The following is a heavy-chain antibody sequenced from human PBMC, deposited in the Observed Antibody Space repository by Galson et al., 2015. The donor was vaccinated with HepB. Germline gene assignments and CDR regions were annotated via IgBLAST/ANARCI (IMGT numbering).Heavy chain of an antibody. CDR2: ISYDGSNK. D-gene: IGHD6-13*01. Sequence: SLRLSCAASEFTFSGYVMHWIRQAPGKGLEWVAVISYDGSNKYYADSVKGRFTISRDNSKNTLYLQMNNLRAEDTAVYYCARMSYKEAGTAFEIWGQGTMVTVSS. J-gene: IGHJ3*02. CDR3: ARMSYKEAGTAFEI. CDR1: EFTFSGYV. V-gene: IGHV3-30-3*01.